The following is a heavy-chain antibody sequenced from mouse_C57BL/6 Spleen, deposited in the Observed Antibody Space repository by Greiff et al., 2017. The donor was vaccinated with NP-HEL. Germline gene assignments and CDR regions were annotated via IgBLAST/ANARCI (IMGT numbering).Heavy chain of an antibody. CDR1: GYTFTSYW. CDR3: ARPYYYGPSAWFAY. CDR2: IYPGSGST. V-gene: IGHV1-55*01. D-gene: IGHD1-1*01. Sequence: QVQLQQPGAELVKPGASVKMSCKASGYTFTSYWITWVKQRPGQGLEWIGDIYPGSGSTNYSEKFKSKATLTVDTSSSTAYMQLSSLTSEDSAVYYCARPYYYGPSAWFAYWGQGTLVTVSA. J-gene: IGHJ3*01.